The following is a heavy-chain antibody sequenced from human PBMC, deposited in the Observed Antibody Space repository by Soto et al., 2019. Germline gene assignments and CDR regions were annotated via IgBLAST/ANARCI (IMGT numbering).Heavy chain of an antibody. J-gene: IGHJ4*02. Sequence: GGSLRLSCAASGFTFSSYAMHWVRQAPGKGLEWVAVISYDGSNKYYADSVKGRFTISRDNSKNTLYLQMNSLRAEDTAVYYCARGPSSLTRFVYWGQGTLVTVSS. CDR3: ARGPSSLTRFVY. V-gene: IGHV3-30-3*01. D-gene: IGHD2-2*01. CDR2: ISYDGSNK. CDR1: GFTFSSYA.